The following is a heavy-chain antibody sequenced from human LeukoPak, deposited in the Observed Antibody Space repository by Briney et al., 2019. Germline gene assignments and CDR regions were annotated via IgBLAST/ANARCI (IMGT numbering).Heavy chain of an antibody. D-gene: IGHD5-18*01. J-gene: IGHJ4*02. V-gene: IGHV1-2*02. CDR2: INPNSGGT. CDR1: GYTFTGYY. CDR3: ARGRGEGYTYGRYYFDY. Sequence: GASVKVSCKASGYTFTGYYMHWLRQAPGQGLEWMGWINPNSGGTDYAQKFQGRVTMTRDTSITTAYMELSRLRSDDTAVYYCARGRGEGYTYGRYYFDYWGQGTLVTVSS.